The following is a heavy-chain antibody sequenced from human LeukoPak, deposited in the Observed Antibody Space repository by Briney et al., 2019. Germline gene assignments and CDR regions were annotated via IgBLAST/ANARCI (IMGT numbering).Heavy chain of an antibody. CDR3: ARHGDLRAGSGYFFWSAFDI. CDR1: GGPIGSYY. J-gene: IGHJ3*02. CDR2: IYHSGST. V-gene: IGHV4-59*08. D-gene: IGHD3-22*01. Sequence: PSETLSFTCTVSGGPIGSYYWSWIRQPPGKGLEWIGQIYHSGSTNYNPSLKSRVTISVDTSKNQFSLKLSSATAADTAVYYCARHGDLRAGSGYFFWSAFDIWGQGTLVTVSS.